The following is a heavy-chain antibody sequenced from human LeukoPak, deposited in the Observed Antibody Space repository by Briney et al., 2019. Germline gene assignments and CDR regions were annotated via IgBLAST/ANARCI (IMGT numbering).Heavy chain of an antibody. CDR1: GYTFTSYD. CDR2: INPSGGST. D-gene: IGHD1-1*01. Sequence: ASVKVSCKASGYTFTSYDINWVRQAPGQGREWMGIINPSGGSTSYAQKFQGRVTMTRDTSTSTVYMELSSLRSEDTAVYYCARDRGRNENQANDYWGQGTLVTVSS. CDR3: ARDRGRNENQANDY. V-gene: IGHV1-46*01. J-gene: IGHJ4*02.